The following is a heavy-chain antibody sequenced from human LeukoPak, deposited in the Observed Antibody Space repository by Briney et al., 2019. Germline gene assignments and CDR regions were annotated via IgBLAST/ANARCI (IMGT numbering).Heavy chain of an antibody. CDR2: IIPIFGTA. CDR1: GGTFSSYA. CDR3: ARESPLQFVPSYDFWYYYGMDV. Sequence: SVTVSCKASGGTFSSYAISWVRQAPGQGLEWMGGIIPIFGTANYAQKFQGRVTITADESTSTAYMELSSLRSEDTAVYYCARESPLQFVPSYDFWYYYGMDVWGRGTTVTVSS. D-gene: IGHD3-3*01. J-gene: IGHJ6*02. V-gene: IGHV1-69*13.